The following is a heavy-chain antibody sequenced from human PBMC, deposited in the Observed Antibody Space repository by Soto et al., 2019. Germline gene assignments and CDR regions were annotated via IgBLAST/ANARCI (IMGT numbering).Heavy chain of an antibody. CDR3: AHSSGYHYFDY. CDR2: SYWADAN. Sequence: QITLKESGPTLVKPTQTLTLTCTFSGFSLSTSGVGVGWIRHPPGKALEWLAPSYWADANRYSPSLKSRLTITKDTSKNQVVLTMTNMGPVDTATYYCAHSSGYHYFDYWVQGTLVTVSS. D-gene: IGHD3-22*01. J-gene: IGHJ4*02. V-gene: IGHV2-5*02. CDR1: GFSLSTSGVG.